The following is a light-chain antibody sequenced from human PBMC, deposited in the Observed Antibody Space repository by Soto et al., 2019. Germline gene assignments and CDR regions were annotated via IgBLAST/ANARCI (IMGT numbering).Light chain of an antibody. J-gene: IGKJ2*01. Sequence: DVVMTQSPLSLPVTLGQPASISCRSSQSLAYSDGNTYLNWFQQRPGQSPRRLTYKVSNRDSGVPVRFSGCGSGTDFTLKISRVEAEDVWVYCMQSTHWPPYTFGQGTKLEIK. V-gene: IGKV2-30*01. CDR1: QSLAYSDGNTY. CDR3: MQSTHWPPYT. CDR2: KVS.